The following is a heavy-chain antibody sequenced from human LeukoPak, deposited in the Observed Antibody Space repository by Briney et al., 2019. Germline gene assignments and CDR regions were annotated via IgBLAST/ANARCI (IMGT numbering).Heavy chain of an antibody. CDR3: AKDRGRYYDSSGYYWGYYFDS. Sequence: QPGGSLRLSCTASGFAVSSFAMSWVRQAPGKGLEWVSAISGSADDTYYADSVKGRFTISRDNSKSTLYLQMNSLRAEDTAVYYCAKDRGRYYDSSGYYWGYYFDSWGQGILVTVST. J-gene: IGHJ4*02. CDR1: GFAVSSFA. D-gene: IGHD3-22*01. CDR2: ISGSADDT. V-gene: IGHV3-23*01.